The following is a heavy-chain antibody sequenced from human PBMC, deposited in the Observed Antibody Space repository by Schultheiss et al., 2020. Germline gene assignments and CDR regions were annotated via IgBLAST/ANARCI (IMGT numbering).Heavy chain of an antibody. Sequence: GESLKISCAASGFTFSSYAMHWVRQAPGKGLEWVAVISYDGSNKYYADSVKGRFTISRDNSKNTLYLQMNSLRAEDTAVYYCAKAFSGCSSTSCYNYYYYYGMDVWGQGTTVTVFS. CDR3: AKAFSGCSSTSCYNYYYYYGMDV. CDR2: ISYDGSNK. CDR1: GFTFSSYA. J-gene: IGHJ6*02. D-gene: IGHD2-2*02. V-gene: IGHV3-30-3*01.